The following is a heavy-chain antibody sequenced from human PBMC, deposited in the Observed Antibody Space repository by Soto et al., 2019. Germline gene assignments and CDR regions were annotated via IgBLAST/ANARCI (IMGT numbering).Heavy chain of an antibody. V-gene: IGHV4-34*01. CDR1: SGSLSGYY. CDR2: ISPSGTT. D-gene: IGHD6-6*01. J-gene: IGHJ4*02. Sequence: SETLSLTCSLYSGSLSGYYWSWIRQPPGKGLEWIGEISPSGTTNYSPSLKSRVSISVDTSKNQFSLNLTSLTAADTAVYYVARAPQVSGSAQSRPDLWCQGSLVT. CDR3: ARAPQVSGSAQSRPDL.